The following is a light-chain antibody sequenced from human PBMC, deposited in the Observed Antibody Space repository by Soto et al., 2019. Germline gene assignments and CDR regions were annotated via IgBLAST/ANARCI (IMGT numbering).Light chain of an antibody. CDR3: QQRSNWGWS. Sequence: VFTPSASPVSVSLGENDTLSCRASQRVSSKLAWYQQKPGQAPRLLIYGASTRATGIPARFSGSGSGTDFTLTISSLEPEDFAIYYCQQRSNWGWSFGQGTKVDI. J-gene: IGKJ1*01. CDR1: QRVSSK. V-gene: IGKV3-11*01. CDR2: GAS.